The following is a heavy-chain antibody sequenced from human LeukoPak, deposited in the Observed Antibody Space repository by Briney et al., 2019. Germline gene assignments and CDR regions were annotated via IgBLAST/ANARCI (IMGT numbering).Heavy chain of an antibody. CDR3: ASQWYYYDSSGLDAFDI. CDR1: GGSISKSSYY. CDR2: IYYSGSA. V-gene: IGHV4-39*01. J-gene: IGHJ3*02. Sequence: SETLSLTCTVSGGSISKSSYYWGWIRQPRGKGLEWIGSIYYSGSAYYNPSLKSRVTISVDTSKSQFSLKLSSVTAADTAMYYCASQWYYYDSSGLDAFDIWGQGTMVTVSS. D-gene: IGHD3-22*01.